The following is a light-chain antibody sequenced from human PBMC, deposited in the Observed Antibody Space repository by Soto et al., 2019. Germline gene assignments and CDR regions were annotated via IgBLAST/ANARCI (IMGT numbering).Light chain of an antibody. V-gene: IGLV2-14*01. J-gene: IGLJ3*02. CDR3: SSYTTRSTWV. CDR1: SSDVGAYNY. Sequence: QSALTQPASVSGSPGQSITISCTGTSSDVGAYNYVSWYQQYPGKAPKLMIYDVSSRPSGVSNRFSGSKSGNTASLTVSGLQAEDEADYYCSSYTTRSTWVFGGGTQLTVL. CDR2: DVS.